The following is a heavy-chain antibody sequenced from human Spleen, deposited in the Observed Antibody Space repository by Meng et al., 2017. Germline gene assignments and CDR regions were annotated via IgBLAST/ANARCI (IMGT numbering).Heavy chain of an antibody. D-gene: IGHD2-15*01. J-gene: IGHJ4*02. CDR2: IYYSGST. Sequence: SETLSLTCTVSGGSVSSGSYYWSWIRQPPGKGLEWIGYIYYSGSTNYNPSLKSRVTISVDTSKNQFSLKLSSVTAADTAVYYCARGVGYCSGGSCYLDYWGQGTLVTVSS. CDR1: GGSVSSGSYY. V-gene: IGHV4-61*01. CDR3: ARGVGYCSGGSCYLDY.